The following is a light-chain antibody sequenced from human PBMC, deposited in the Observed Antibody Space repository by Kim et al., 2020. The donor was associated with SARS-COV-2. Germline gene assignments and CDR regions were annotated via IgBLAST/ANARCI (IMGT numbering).Light chain of an antibody. Sequence: AIRITQSPSSLSASTGDRVTITCRASQGISSYLAWYQQKPGKAPKLLIYAASTLQSGVPSRFSGSGSGTDFTLTISCLQSEDFATYYCQQYYSYPPLFGPGTKVDIK. CDR1: QGISSY. CDR2: AAS. CDR3: QQYYSYPPL. J-gene: IGKJ3*01. V-gene: IGKV1-8*01.